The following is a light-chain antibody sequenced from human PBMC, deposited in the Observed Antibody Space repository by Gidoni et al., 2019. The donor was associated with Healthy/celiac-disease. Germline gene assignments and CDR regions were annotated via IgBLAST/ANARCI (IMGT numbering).Light chain of an antibody. Sequence: PATLSVSPGERATLSCRASQSVSSNLAWYQQKPGQAPRLLIYGASTRATGIPARFSGSGSGTEFTLTISSLQSEDFAVYYCQQYNNWPGTFGQGTKVEIK. CDR1: QSVSSN. CDR2: GAS. J-gene: IGKJ1*01. CDR3: QQYNNWPGT. V-gene: IGKV3-15*01.